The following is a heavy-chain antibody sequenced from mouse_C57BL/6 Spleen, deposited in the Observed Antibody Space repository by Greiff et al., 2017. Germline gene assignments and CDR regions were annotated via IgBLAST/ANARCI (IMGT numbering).Heavy chain of an antibody. Sequence: EVQRVESGGGLVKPGGSLKLSCAASGFTFSDYGMHWVRQAPEKGLEWVAYISSGSSTIYYADTVKGRFTISRDNAKNTLFLQMTSLSSEDTAMYYCARLYDGYYPDYWGQGTTRTVSS. CDR1: GFTFSDYG. D-gene: IGHD2-3*01. CDR3: ARLYDGYYPDY. J-gene: IGHJ2*01. CDR2: ISSGSSTI. V-gene: IGHV5-17*01.